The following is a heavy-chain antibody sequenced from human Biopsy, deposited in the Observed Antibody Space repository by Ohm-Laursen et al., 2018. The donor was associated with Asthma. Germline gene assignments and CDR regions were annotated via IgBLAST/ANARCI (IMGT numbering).Heavy chain of an antibody. Sequence: TLSLTCTVSGGSITSSSYYWGWIRQPPGKGMEWIGSMYHSGSPYYHPSLKSRATISVDTSKNQLSLKMSSGTAADTAVYFCVRHQYSSSWSTFDYWGQGALATVSS. CDR1: GGSITSSSYY. CDR3: VRHQYSSSWSTFDY. V-gene: IGHV4-39*01. D-gene: IGHD3-22*01. CDR2: MYHSGSP. J-gene: IGHJ4*02.